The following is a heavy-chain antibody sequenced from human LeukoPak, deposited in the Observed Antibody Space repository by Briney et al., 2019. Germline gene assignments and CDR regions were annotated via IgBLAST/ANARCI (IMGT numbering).Heavy chain of an antibody. CDR1: GFTFSSYA. CDR3: AKVGGKIAAARNWFDP. D-gene: IGHD6-13*01. Sequence: PGGSLRLSCAASGFTFSSYAMHWVRQAPGKGLEWVSAISGSGGSTYYADSVKGRFTISRDNSKNTLYLQMNSLRAEDTAVYYCAKVGGKIAAARNWFDPWGQGTLVTVSS. J-gene: IGHJ5*02. CDR2: ISGSGGST. V-gene: IGHV3-23*01.